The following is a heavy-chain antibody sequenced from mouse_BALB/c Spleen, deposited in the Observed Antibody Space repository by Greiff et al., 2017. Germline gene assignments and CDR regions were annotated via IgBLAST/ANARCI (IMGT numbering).Heavy chain of an antibody. CDR3: ARWDYSYAMDY. Sequence: LVESGPELVKPGASVKMSCKASGYTFTSYVMHWVKQKPGQGLEWIGYINPYNDGTKYNEKFKGKATLTSDKSSSTAYMELSSLTSEDSAVYYCARWDYSYAMDYWGQGTSVTVSS. J-gene: IGHJ4*01. D-gene: IGHD2-12*01. CDR2: INPYNDGT. V-gene: IGHV1-14*01. CDR1: GYTFTSYV.